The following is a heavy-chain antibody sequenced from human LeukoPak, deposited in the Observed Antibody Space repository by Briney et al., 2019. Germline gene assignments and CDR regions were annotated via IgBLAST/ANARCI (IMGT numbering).Heavy chain of an antibody. J-gene: IGHJ3*02. CDR1: GFIFGNYY. CDR3: ARTQLDLDGFDI. V-gene: IGHV3-11*06. CDR2: ISSGTINHS. D-gene: IGHD1-1*01. Sequence: PGGSLRLSCKASGFIFGNYYMNWIRQAPGKGLECLSYISSGTINHSNYADSVKGRFTISRDNARNSLYLRMNSLRGEDTAVYYCARTQLDLDGFDIWGQGTTVTVSS.